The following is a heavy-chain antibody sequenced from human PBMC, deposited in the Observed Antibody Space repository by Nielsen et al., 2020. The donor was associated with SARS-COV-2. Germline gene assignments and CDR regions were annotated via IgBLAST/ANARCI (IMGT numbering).Heavy chain of an antibody. CDR1: GFTFGRYA. J-gene: IGHJ4*02. D-gene: IGHD1-1*01. CDR2: IGTTGDST. V-gene: IGHV3-23*01. Sequence: GESLKISCEVSGFTFGRYAMTWVRLAPGKGLEWVSVIGTTGDSTKYADSVKGRFTISRDNSKNTLFLHMNSLRVDDTAVYYCAKGDGNNWSPFLYLDYWGQGTLVTVSS. CDR3: AKGDGNNWSPFLYLDY.